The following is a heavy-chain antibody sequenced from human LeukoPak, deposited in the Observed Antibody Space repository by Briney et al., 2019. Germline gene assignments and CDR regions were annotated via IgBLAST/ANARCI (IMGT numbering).Heavy chain of an antibody. D-gene: IGHD4-17*01. CDR1: GFTFSSYA. CDR3: ARTDGYSTVTASLGY. J-gene: IGHJ4*02. CDR2: ISYDGSNK. Sequence: PGGSLRLSCAASGFTFSSYAMHWVRQAPGKGLEWVAVISYDGSNKYYADSVKGRFTISRDNSKNTLYLQMNSLRAEDTAVYYCARTDGYSTVTASLGYWGQGTLVTVSS. V-gene: IGHV3-30*04.